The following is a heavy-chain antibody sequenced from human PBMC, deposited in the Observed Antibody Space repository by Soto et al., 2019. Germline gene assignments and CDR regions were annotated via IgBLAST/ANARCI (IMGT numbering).Heavy chain of an antibody. CDR1: GVSIRSGDYY. Sequence: PSETLSLACTVSGVSIRSGDYYWSWIRQPPGKGLEWIGNIYYSGTTYYDPSLKSRVTISLDTSKNQFSLKLSSVTAADTAVYYCARVRLTIFGVAIITDAFDIWGQGTMVTVSS. J-gene: IGHJ3*02. D-gene: IGHD3-3*01. CDR2: IYYSGTT. V-gene: IGHV4-30-4*01. CDR3: ARVRLTIFGVAIITDAFDI.